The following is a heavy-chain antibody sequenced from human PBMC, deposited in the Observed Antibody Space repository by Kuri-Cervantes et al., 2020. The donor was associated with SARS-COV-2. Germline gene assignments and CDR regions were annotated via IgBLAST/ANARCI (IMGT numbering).Heavy chain of an antibody. CDR1: GGTFSSYA. Sequence: VSVKVSCKASGGTFSSYAISWVRQAPGQGLEWMGWISTYNANADYAQKLQGRVTMTTDTSTSVAYMELRSLRSDDTAIYYCAGGFDYGDYPYYYGMDVWGQGTTVTVSS. CDR2: ISTYNANA. V-gene: IGHV1-18*01. CDR3: AGGFDYGDYPYYYGMDV. J-gene: IGHJ6*02. D-gene: IGHD4-17*01.